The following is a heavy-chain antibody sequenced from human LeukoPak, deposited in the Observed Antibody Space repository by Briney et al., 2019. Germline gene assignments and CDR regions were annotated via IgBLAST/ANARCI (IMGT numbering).Heavy chain of an antibody. J-gene: IGHJ4*02. CDR1: GYTFTSYG. CDR2: ISAYNGNT. CDR3: ARATDYGDYDY. D-gene: IGHD4-17*01. Sequence: ASVNVPCKASGYTFTSYGISWVRQAPGQGLEWMGWISAYNGNTNYAQKLQGRVTMTTDTSTSTAYMELRSLRSDDTAVYYCARATDYGDYDYWGQGTLVTVSS. V-gene: IGHV1-18*01.